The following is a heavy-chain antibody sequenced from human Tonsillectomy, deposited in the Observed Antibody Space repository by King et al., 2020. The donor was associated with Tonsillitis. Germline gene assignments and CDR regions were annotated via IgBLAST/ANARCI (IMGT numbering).Heavy chain of an antibody. V-gene: IGHV1-18*04. CDR2: ISAYNGDT. Sequence: VQLVQSGAEVKKPGASVKVSCKASGYTFTSYGITWVRQAPGQGLEWMGWISAYNGDTNYAQKLQGRVTMTTDTSTSTAYMELRSLRSDDTAVYYCARVRLVPAGMLDNYYGRDVWGQGTTVIVSS. CDR3: ARVRLVPAGMLDNYYGRDV. J-gene: IGHJ6*02. CDR1: GYTFTSYG. D-gene: IGHD2-2*01.